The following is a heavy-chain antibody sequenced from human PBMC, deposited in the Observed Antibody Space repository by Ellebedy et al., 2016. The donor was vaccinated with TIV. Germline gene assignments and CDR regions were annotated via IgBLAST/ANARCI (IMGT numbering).Heavy chain of an antibody. CDR3: AREWRIAVAGPDH. CDR1: GFTFSSYV. D-gene: IGHD6-19*01. Sequence: GGSLRLSCAASGFTFSSYVMHWVRQAPGKGLDWVAVISDDGTNQYYTDSVKGRFTISRDNSKNTLYLQMNGLRVDDTAVYYCAREWRIAVAGPDHWGQGTLVTVSS. J-gene: IGHJ4*02. CDR2: ISDDGTNQ. V-gene: IGHV3-30*04.